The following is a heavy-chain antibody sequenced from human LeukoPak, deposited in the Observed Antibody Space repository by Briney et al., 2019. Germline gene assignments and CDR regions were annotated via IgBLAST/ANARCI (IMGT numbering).Heavy chain of an antibody. CDR3: ARMKRADPSPIDY. CDR2: IKQDGSEK. Sequence: GGSLRLSCAASGFAFSSYWMSWVRQAPGKGLEWVANIKQDGSEKYYVDSVKGRFTISRDNAKNSLYLQMNSLRAEVMAVYYCARMKRADPSPIDYWGQGTLVTVSS. J-gene: IGHJ4*02. V-gene: IGHV3-7*01. CDR1: GFAFSSYW.